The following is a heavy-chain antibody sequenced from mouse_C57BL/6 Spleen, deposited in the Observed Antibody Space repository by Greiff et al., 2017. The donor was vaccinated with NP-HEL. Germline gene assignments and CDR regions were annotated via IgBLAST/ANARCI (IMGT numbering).Heavy chain of an antibody. V-gene: IGHV5-17*01. Sequence: EVKLMESGGGLVKPGGSLKLSCAASGFTFSDYGMHWVRQAPEKGLEWVAYISSGSSTIYYADTVKGRFTISRDNAKNTLFLQMTSLRSEDTAMYYCARRSDEGYAMDYWGQGTSVTVSS. CDR1: GFTFSDYG. CDR2: ISSGSSTI. J-gene: IGHJ4*01. CDR3: ARRSDEGYAMDY.